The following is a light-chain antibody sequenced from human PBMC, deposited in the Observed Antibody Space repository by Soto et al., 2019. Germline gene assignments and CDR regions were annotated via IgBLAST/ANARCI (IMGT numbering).Light chain of an antibody. CDR2: RAS. CDR3: QQCNNWPRT. V-gene: IGKV3-15*01. Sequence: TVLTQSPGTLSVSPGERSSLSCRAIQSVSINLAWYQQKPGQAPRLLIYRASTRATGIPARFSGSGSGTEFTLTISSLQSEDFAFYYCQQCNNWPRTFGQGTKVDIK. CDR1: QSVSIN. J-gene: IGKJ1*01.